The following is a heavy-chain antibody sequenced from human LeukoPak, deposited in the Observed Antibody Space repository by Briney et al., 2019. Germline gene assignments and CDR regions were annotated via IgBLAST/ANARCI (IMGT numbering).Heavy chain of an antibody. Sequence: PGGSLRVSSAASGFTLSSYRMTWVRQAPGKGLEWVANINQDGSEKNYVDSVRGRFTISRDNAKNSLYLQMNSLRAEDTAVYYCVTGNYWGQGTLVTVSS. CDR1: GFTLSSYR. V-gene: IGHV3-7*01. D-gene: IGHD1-14*01. CDR3: VTGNY. CDR2: INQDGSEK. J-gene: IGHJ4*02.